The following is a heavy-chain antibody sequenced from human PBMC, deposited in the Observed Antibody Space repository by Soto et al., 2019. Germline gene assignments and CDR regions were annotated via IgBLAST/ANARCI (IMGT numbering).Heavy chain of an antibody. J-gene: IGHJ4*02. Sequence: QVQLVESGGVVVQPGRSLRLSCAASGFTFSSYGMHWVRQAPGKGLEWVAVIWYDGSNKYYEDSVKGRFTISRDNSKNTRYLQMNSLRAEDPAVYYCASDPWGYWGQGTLVTVSS. CDR1: GFTFSSYG. CDR2: IWYDGSNK. D-gene: IGHD1-26*01. CDR3: ASDPWGY. V-gene: IGHV3-33*01.